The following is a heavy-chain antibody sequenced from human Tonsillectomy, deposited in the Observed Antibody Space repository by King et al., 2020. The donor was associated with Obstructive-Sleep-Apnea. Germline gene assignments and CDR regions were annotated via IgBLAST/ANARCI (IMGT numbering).Heavy chain of an antibody. CDR2: ISGSGSIK. D-gene: IGHD6-13*01. J-gene: IGHJ4*02. CDR3: ARREPVSSSWDYFDY. V-gene: IGHV3-23*04. CDR1: GFTFSNHG. Sequence: VQLVESGGGLVQPGGSLRVSCAASGFTFSNHGMSWVRQAPGKGLEWVSTISGSGSIKHYADSVKGRLTISRDNSKNTLYLQMNSLRAEDTAVYYCARREPVSSSWDYFDYWGQGTLVTVSS.